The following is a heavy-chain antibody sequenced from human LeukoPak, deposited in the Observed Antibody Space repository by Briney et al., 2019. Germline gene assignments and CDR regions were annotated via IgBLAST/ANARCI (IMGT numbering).Heavy chain of an antibody. CDR2: ITSRSSYI. D-gene: IGHD4-17*01. J-gene: IGHJ4*02. CDR1: GFTFSSYI. CDR3: AREFSFRGDSTLTTLRYFDY. V-gene: IGHV3-21*01. Sequence: GGSLRLSCAASGFTFSSYIMNWVRQAPGRGLEWVSSITSRSSYIYYADSVKGRFTISRDNANNSLYLRMNSLRAEDTAVYFCAREFSFRGDSTLTTLRYFDYWGQGTLVTVSS.